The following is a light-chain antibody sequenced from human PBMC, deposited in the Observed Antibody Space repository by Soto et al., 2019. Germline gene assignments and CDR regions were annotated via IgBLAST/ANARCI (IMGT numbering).Light chain of an antibody. Sequence: DIQMTQSPSSVSASVGDSVTITCRASQGISTWLAWYQQKPGKAPKLLVYSASSLQSGVPSRFSRSGYGTDFPLTITSLQPEDFATYYCHQANSFPFTFGPGTIVDI. J-gene: IGKJ3*01. CDR2: SAS. CDR1: QGISTW. V-gene: IGKV1-12*01. CDR3: HQANSFPFT.